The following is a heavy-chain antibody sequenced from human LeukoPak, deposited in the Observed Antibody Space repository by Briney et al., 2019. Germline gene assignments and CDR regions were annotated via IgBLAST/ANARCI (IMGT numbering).Heavy chain of an antibody. J-gene: IGHJ4*02. CDR3: ARDTLTGHLDFDS. V-gene: IGHV3-30*03. Sequence: PGGSLRLSCAASGFTFSSYGMHWVRQAPGKGLEWVAVISYDGSNKYYADSVKGRFTISRDNSKNTLYLQMNSLRAEDTAVYYCARDTLTGHLDFDSWGQGTLVTVSS. CDR2: ISYDGSNK. D-gene: IGHD3-9*01. CDR1: GFTFSSYG.